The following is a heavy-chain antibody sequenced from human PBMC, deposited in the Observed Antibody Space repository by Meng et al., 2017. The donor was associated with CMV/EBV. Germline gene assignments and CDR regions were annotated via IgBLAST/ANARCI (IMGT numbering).Heavy chain of an antibody. D-gene: IGHD2-2*01. CDR2: IYYSGTT. V-gene: IGHV4-39*02. J-gene: IGHJ4*02. Sequence: LSCTISGDSITNSAYYWGWIRQPPGKGLEWIGNIYYSGTTYYTPSLKSRVTISIDTSENHFSLRLSSVTAADTAVYYCARVGIYCSGTSCDMWEGDSWGQGTLVTVSS. CDR1: GDSITNSAYY. CDR3: ARVGIYCSGTSCDMWEGDS.